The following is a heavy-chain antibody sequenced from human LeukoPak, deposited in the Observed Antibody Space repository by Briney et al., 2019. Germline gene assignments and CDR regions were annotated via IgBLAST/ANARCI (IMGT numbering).Heavy chain of an antibody. J-gene: IGHJ4*02. CDR3: ARCSGWAFKN. Sequence: GGSLRLSCAASGFTFSYFWMSWVRQAPGKGLEWVANINPDGSEKNYVDSVKGRFTISRDSAKNSLYLQVDSLRAEDTAIYYCARCSGWAFKNWGQGNLVTVSS. CDR1: GFTFSYFW. D-gene: IGHD6-19*01. CDR2: INPDGSEK. V-gene: IGHV3-7*01.